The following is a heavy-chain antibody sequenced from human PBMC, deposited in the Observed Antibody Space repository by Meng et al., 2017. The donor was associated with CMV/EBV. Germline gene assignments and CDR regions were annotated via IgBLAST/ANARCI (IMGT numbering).Heavy chain of an antibody. V-gene: IGHV3-11*06. D-gene: IGHD6-13*01. J-gene: IGHJ6*02. CDR3: ARYLSIAAQFPREGMDV. Sequence: GESLKISCAASGFTFSDYYMSWIRQAPGKGLEWVSSISSSSSYIYYADSVKGRFTISRDNAKNSLYLQMNSLRAEDTAVYYCARYLSIAAQFPREGMDVWGQGTTVTSP. CDR1: GFTFSDYY. CDR2: ISSSSSYI.